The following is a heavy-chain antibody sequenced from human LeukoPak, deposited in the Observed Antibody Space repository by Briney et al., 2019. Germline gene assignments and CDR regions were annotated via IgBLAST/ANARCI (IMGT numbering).Heavy chain of an antibody. CDR2: ISFDGSNK. D-gene: IGHD3-10*01. V-gene: IGHV3-30*18. Sequence: QAGRSLRLSCAASGFTFSSYGMHRVRQAPVKVLELVAAISFDGSNKYYAESVKGRFTSSRDNSKNTLYLQMNSLRAEDTAVYYCAKDPAVRGVIIPLNWFDPWGQGTLVTVSS. CDR3: AKDPAVRGVIIPLNWFDP. CDR1: GFTFSSYG. J-gene: IGHJ5*02.